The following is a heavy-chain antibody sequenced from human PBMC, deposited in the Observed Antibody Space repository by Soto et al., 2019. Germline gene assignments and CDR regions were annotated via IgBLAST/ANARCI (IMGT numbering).Heavy chain of an antibody. CDR2: INPESGGT. CDR3: AFSYYYGSGSYYKHDSGGMDV. CDR1: GYMFTGYY. V-gene: IGHV1-2*02. J-gene: IGHJ6*02. D-gene: IGHD3-10*01. Sequence: GASVKVSCKASGYMFTGYYMHWVRQAPGQGLEWMGWINPESGGTSYPQKFQGRVTMTRDTSISTAYMELSRLRSDDTAVYYCAFSYYYGSGSYYKHDSGGMDVWGQGTPVTVSS.